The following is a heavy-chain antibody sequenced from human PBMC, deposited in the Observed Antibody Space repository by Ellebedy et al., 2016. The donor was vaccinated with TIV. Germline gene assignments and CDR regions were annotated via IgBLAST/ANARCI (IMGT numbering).Heavy chain of an antibody. J-gene: IGHJ6*02. V-gene: IGHV3-11*06. Sequence: PGGSLRLSCAASGFTFSDYYMSWIRQAPGKGLEWVSYISSSSSYTNYADSVKGRFTISRDNAKNSLYLQMNSLRAEDTAVYYCARSETTTFYYYYGMDVWGQGTTVTVSS. CDR1: GFTFSDYY. CDR3: ARSETTTFYYYYGMDV. D-gene: IGHD1-7*01. CDR2: ISSSSSYT.